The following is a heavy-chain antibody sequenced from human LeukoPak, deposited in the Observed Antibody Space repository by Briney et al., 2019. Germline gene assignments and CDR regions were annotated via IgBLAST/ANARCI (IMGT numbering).Heavy chain of an antibody. J-gene: IGHJ4*02. CDR1: SYTLITYG. CDR3: ARDDCGGSSCYFDY. V-gene: IGHV1-18*01. Sequence: ASVKVSCKASSYTLITYGITWVRQAPGQGLEWMGWISPYNGDTDYAQKFQGRVTMTTDTSTSTTYLELRSLRSDDTAVYYCARDDCGGSSCYFDYWGQGTRVTVSS. D-gene: IGHD2-21*01. CDR2: ISPYNGDT.